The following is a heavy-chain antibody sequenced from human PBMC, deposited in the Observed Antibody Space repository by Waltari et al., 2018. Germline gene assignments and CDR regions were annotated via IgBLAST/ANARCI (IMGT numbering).Heavy chain of an antibody. D-gene: IGHD4-4*01. CDR3: AKAISSNPPYYGMDV. V-gene: IGHV3-9*01. CDR1: GFTFADYA. CDR2: ISWKSGSI. J-gene: IGHJ6*02. Sequence: EVQLVESGGGLVQPGRSLRLSCAASGFTFADYAMHWVRQAPGKGPGWVSGISWKSGSIGYADAVKSRFTISRGNAKNSLYLQMNSLRAEDTALYYCAKAISSNPPYYGMDVWGQGTTVTVSS.